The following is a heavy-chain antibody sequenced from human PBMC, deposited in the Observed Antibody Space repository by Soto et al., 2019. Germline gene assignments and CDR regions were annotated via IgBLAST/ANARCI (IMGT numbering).Heavy chain of an antibody. CDR2: INSDGSVS. CDR3: ARGDCVGGTCYSLAGSFYYYMDV. D-gene: IGHD2-15*01. V-gene: IGHV3-74*02. CDR1: GFTFSNYW. Sequence: ESWGGLVQPGGSLRLSCAASGFTFSNYWMYWVRQAPGKGLEWVSRINSDGSVSSYADSVKGRLTISRDNVKNTLYLQMDSLRAEDTAVYYCARGDCVGGTCYSLAGSFYYYMDVWGKGTTVTVFS. J-gene: IGHJ6*03.